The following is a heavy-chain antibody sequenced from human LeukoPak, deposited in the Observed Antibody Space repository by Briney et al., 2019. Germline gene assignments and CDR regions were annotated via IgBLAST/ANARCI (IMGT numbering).Heavy chain of an antibody. CDR2: LSGDGNTD. CDR3: ARNPYVEYYLEF. Sequence: GGSLRLSWVASGFTSSSCAMHWVRQAPGKGLEWVAVLSGDGNTDNYADSVKGRFTISRDNSKNTLYLQMNSLRFEDTAVYYCARNPYVEYYLEFWGRGTLVTVPS. V-gene: IGHV3-30-3*01. CDR1: GFTSSSCA. D-gene: IGHD4-17*01. J-gene: IGHJ4*02.